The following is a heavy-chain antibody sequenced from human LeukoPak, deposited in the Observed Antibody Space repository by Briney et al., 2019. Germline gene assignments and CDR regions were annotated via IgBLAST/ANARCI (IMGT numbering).Heavy chain of an antibody. D-gene: IGHD3-16*01. J-gene: IGHJ4*02. CDR1: GFTFARYW. CDR3: ARGGSYGDY. V-gene: IGHV3-74*01. Sequence: GSLRLSCAASGFTFARYWVHWVRQAPGKGLVWVSRVNPDGSSITYGDSVKGRFTSSRDNSKNTLYLQMNSLKVEDTAVYYCARGGSYGDYWGQGFLVTVSS. CDR2: VNPDGSSI.